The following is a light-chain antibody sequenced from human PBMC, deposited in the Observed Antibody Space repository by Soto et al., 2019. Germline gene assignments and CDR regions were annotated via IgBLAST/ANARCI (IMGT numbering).Light chain of an antibody. J-gene: IGLJ1*01. CDR1: SSDVGGYNY. Sequence: QSALTQPASVSGSPGQSITISCTGTSSDVGGYNYVSWYQQHPGKAPKLMIYEVSNRPSGVSNRFSGSKSGNTASLTISGLQAEDEADYYCCSYAGDYMFVFGTGTKVTV. CDR2: EVS. V-gene: IGLV2-14*01. CDR3: CSYAGDYMFV.